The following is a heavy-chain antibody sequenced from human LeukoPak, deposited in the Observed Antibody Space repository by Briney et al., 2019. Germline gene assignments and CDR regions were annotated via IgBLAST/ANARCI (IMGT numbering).Heavy chain of an antibody. CDR1: GGSFSGYY. J-gene: IGHJ5*02. V-gene: IGHV4-34*01. D-gene: IGHD3-22*01. CDR2: INHSGST. Sequence: PSETLSLTCAVYGGSFSGYYWTWIRQPPGKGLEWIGEINHSGSTNYNPSLESRVIISVDTSKNQFSLKLTSVTAADTAVYFCARSFDYDRSGYYPASWGRGALVTVSS. CDR3: ARSFDYDRSGYYPAS.